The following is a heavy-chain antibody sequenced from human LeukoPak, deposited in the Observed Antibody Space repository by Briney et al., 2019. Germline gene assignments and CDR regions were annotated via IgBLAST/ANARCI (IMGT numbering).Heavy chain of an antibody. Sequence: SETLSLTCTVSGGSISSHYWSWIRQPPGKGPEWIGYIYYSGSTNYNPSLKSRVTISVDTSKNQFSLKLSSVTAADTAVYYCARVGSSGWYGDYWGQGTLVTVSS. CDR2: IYYSGST. CDR3: ARVGSSGWYGDY. J-gene: IGHJ4*02. V-gene: IGHV4-59*11. CDR1: GGSISSHY. D-gene: IGHD6-19*01.